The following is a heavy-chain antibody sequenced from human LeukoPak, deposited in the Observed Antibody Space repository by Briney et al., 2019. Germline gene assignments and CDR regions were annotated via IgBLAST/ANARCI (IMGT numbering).Heavy chain of an antibody. CDR2: IYSGGST. CDR1: GFTVSSNY. CDR3: AREAPGWSSGVYYFDY. V-gene: IGHV3-53*01. D-gene: IGHD6-19*01. Sequence: PGGSLRLSCAASGFTVSSNYMSWVRQAPGKGLEWVSVIYSGGSTYYADSEKGRFTISRDNSKNTLYLQMNSLRAEDTAVYYCAREAPGWSSGVYYFDYWGQGTLVTVSS. J-gene: IGHJ4*02.